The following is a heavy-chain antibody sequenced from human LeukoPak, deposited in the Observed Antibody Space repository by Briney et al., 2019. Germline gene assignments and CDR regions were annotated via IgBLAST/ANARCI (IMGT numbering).Heavy chain of an antibody. Sequence: GGSLRLSCAASGFTFSSYAMHWVRQAPGKGLEYVSSISTDGGTTYYANSVKGRFTISRDNSKNTLYLQLGSLRAEDMAVYYRARDLSRGWYYFDYWGQGTLVTVSS. D-gene: IGHD6-19*01. CDR3: ARDLSRGWYYFDY. V-gene: IGHV3-64*01. CDR2: ISTDGGTT. CDR1: GFTFSSYA. J-gene: IGHJ4*02.